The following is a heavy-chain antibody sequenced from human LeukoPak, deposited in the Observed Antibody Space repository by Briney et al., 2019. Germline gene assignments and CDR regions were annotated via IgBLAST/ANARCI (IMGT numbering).Heavy chain of an antibody. CDR3: ARYASGTYYNARHTWPDC. V-gene: IGHV2-5*02. CDR1: GFSLSAAGVG. D-gene: IGHD3-10*01. Sequence: SGPTLVKPTQTLTLTCTFSGFSLSAAGVGVGWIRQPPGKALEWVALIFWDGDVRYTPSLKSRLTITKDTSKNQVVLTMTNMDPVDTATYYCARYASGTYYNARHTWPDCWGQGTLVTVSS. J-gene: IGHJ4*02. CDR2: IFWDGDV.